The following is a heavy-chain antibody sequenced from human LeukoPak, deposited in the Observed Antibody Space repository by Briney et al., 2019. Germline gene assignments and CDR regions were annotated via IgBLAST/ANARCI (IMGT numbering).Heavy chain of an antibody. Sequence: GGSLRLSCAASGFTFDDYGMSWVRQAPGKGLEWVSGINWNGGSTGYADSVKGRFTISRDNAKNSLYLQMNSLRAEDTALYHCARDRAAGSYRIYYYYGMDVWGQGTTVTVSS. CDR1: GFTFDDYG. V-gene: IGHV3-20*01. J-gene: IGHJ6*02. D-gene: IGHD1-26*01. CDR3: ARDRAAGSYRIYYYYGMDV. CDR2: INWNGGST.